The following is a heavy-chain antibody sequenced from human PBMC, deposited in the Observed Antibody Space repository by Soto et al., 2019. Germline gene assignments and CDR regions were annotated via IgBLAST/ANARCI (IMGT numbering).Heavy chain of an antibody. V-gene: IGHV3-53*01. J-gene: IGHJ4*02. CDR2: IYSGGST. CDR1: GFTVSNSY. Sequence: GGSLRLSCAASGFTVSNSYMSWVRQAPGKGLEWASVIYSGGSTYYADSVKGRFTISRDSSKNTLYLQMNSLRAEDTAVYYCARGFQSSFGYWGQGTLVTVSS. CDR3: ARGFQSSFGY. D-gene: IGHD2-21*01.